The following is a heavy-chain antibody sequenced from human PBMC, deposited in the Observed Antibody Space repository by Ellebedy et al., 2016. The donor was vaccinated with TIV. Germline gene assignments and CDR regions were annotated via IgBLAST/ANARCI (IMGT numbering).Heavy chain of an antibody. D-gene: IGHD3/OR15-3a*01. CDR3: ARAEGLVIGAFDI. J-gene: IGHJ3*02. V-gene: IGHV1-69*13. CDR2: IIPIFGTA. CDR1: GGTFSSYA. Sequence: AASVKVSCKASGGTFSSYAISWVRQAPGQGLEWMGGIIPIFGTANYAQKFQGRVTITADESTSTAYMELSSLRSEDTAVYYCARAEGLVIGAFDIWGQGTMVTVSS.